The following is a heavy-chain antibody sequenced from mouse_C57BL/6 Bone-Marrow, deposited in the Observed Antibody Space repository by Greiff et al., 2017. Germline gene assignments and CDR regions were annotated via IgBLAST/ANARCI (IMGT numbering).Heavy chain of an antibody. CDR1: GYTFTSYG. CDR3: AESFWDYGAMDY. CDR2: IYPRSGNT. V-gene: IGHV1-81*01. D-gene: IGHD1-1*02. J-gene: IGHJ4*01. Sequence: QVQLQQSGAELARPGASVRLSCKASGYTFTSYGISWVKQRTGQGLEWIGEIYPRSGNTYYNEKFKGKATLTADKSSSTAYMELRSLTSEDSAVYFCAESFWDYGAMDYWGQGTSVTVSS.